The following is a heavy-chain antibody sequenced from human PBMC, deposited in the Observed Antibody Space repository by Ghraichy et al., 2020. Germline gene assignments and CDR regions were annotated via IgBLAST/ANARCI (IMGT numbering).Heavy chain of an antibody. D-gene: IGHD6-13*01. CDR3: AKDIIAAAGKPNKYYYYHYGMDV. Sequence: GGSLRLSCAASGFTFDDYAMHWVRQAPGKGLEWVSGISWNSGRIGYADSVKGRFTISRDNAKNSLYLQMNSLRAEDTALYYCAKDIIAAAGKPNKYYYYHYGMDVWGQGTTVTVSS. J-gene: IGHJ6*02. V-gene: IGHV3-9*01. CDR1: GFTFDDYA. CDR2: ISWNSGRI.